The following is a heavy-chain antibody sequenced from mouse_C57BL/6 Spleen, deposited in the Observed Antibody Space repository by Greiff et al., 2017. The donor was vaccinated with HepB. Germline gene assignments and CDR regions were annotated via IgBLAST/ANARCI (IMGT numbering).Heavy chain of an antibody. CDR1: GYTFTSYW. Sequence: QVQLHQPGAELVMPGASVKLSCKASGYTFTSYWMHWVKQRPGQGLEWIGEIDPSDSYTNYNQKFKGKSTLTVDKSSSTAYMQLSSLTSDDSAVYYCASSSYYGSSSYAMDYWGQGTSVTVSS. V-gene: IGHV1-69*01. J-gene: IGHJ4*01. CDR2: IDPSDSYT. CDR3: ASSSYYGSSSYAMDY. D-gene: IGHD1-1*01.